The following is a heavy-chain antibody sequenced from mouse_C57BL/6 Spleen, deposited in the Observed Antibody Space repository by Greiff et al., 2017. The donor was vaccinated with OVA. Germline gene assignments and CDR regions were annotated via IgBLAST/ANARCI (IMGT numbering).Heavy chain of an antibody. CDR2: ISSGSSTI. J-gene: IGHJ2*01. CDR3: AREDDEGFDY. V-gene: IGHV5-17*01. D-gene: IGHD2-12*01. CDR1: GFTFSDYG. Sequence: EVHLVESGGGLVKPGGSLKLSCAASGFTFSDYGMHWVRQAPEKGLEWVAYISSGSSTIYYADTVKGRFTISRDNAKNTLFLQMTSLRSEDTAMYYCAREDDEGFDYWGQGTTLTVSS.